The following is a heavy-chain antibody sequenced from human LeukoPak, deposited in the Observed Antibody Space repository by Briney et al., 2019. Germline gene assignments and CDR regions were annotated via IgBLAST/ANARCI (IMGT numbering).Heavy chain of an antibody. J-gene: IGHJ4*02. CDR3: ARDARWPRGTYFDY. D-gene: IGHD4-23*01. CDR1: GGTFSSYA. Sequence: VASVKVSCKASGGTFSSYAISWVRQAPGQGLEWMGGIIPIFGTANYAQKFQGRVTITADESTSTAYMELSSLRSEDTAVYYCARDARWPRGTYFDYWGQGTLVTVSS. V-gene: IGHV1-69*13. CDR2: IIPIFGTA.